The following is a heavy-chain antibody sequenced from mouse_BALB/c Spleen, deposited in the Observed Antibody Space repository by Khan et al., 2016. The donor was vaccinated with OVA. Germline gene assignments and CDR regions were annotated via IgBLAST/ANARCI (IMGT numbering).Heavy chain of an antibody. D-gene: IGHD2-14*01. CDR1: GFTFSDYY. Sequence: EVELVESGGGLVKPGGSLKLSCAASGFTFSDYYMYWVRQTPEKRLEWVATISDGGSYTYFPDSVEGRCTISRDNAKNNLYLQLISLKSEDTAMYYCTRGGYGAFGYWGQGTLVTVSA. CDR2: ISDGGSYT. V-gene: IGHV5-4*02. CDR3: TRGGYGAFGY. J-gene: IGHJ3*01.